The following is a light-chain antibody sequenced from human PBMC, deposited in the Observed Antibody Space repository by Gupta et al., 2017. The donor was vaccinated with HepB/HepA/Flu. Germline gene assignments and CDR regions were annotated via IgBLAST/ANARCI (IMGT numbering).Light chain of an antibody. CDR2: VNSDGSH. Sequence: QLVLTQSPSASASLGASVKLTCTLSSGHSSYAIAWHQQQPEKGPRYLMKVNSDGSHSKGDGIPDRFSGSSSGAERYLTISSLQSEDEADCYCQTWGTGIQVFGGGTKLTVL. CDR3: QTWGTGIQV. CDR1: SGHSSYA. J-gene: IGLJ3*02. V-gene: IGLV4-69*01.